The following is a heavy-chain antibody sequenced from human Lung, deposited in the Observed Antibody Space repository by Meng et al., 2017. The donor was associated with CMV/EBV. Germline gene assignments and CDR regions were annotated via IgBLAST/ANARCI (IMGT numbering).Heavy chain of an antibody. Sequence: EEQVVGVGGGLVQPGGSLRLSCKVSGLRFSRFLMSWVRQAPGKGLEWVANIKEDGSEKYYVDSVKGRFTISRDNAKNSLYLQMNSLRVEDTAVYYCRDGHYSGRWGQGTLVTVSS. CDR3: RDGHYSGR. CDR1: GLRFSRFL. D-gene: IGHD2-8*01. CDR2: IKEDGSEK. V-gene: IGHV3-7*02. J-gene: IGHJ4*02.